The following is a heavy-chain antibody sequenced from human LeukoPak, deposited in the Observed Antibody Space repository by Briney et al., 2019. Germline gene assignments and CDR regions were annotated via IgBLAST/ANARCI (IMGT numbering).Heavy chain of an antibody. CDR3: ARDARDDDYSLDYFDY. J-gene: IGHJ4*02. V-gene: IGHV3-7*01. Sequence: GRSLRLSCASSGFAFSSFGMSWVRQAPGKGLEWVADIGDDGSSDYYVDSVKGRFTISRGNAKNSLYLHMNSLRGDDTAVYYCARDARDDDYSLDYFDYWGQGSLVTVSS. CDR2: IGDDGSSD. CDR1: GFAFSSFG. D-gene: IGHD5-12*01.